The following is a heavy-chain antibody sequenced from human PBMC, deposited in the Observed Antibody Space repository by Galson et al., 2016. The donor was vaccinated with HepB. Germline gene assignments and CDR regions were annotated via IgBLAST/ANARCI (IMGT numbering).Heavy chain of an antibody. J-gene: IGHJ4*02. Sequence: SLRLSCAASGFTFSTYGVHWVRQAPGKGLEWVAVIWNDGSNQYYVDSAKGRFTISRDNSTNTRYLQMNSLRAEDTAVYYCAGEGRTTVAMLDYWGQGTLVTVAS. CDR3: AGEGRTTVAMLDY. CDR2: IWNDGSNQ. V-gene: IGHV3-33*02. CDR1: GFTFSTYG. D-gene: IGHD4-23*01.